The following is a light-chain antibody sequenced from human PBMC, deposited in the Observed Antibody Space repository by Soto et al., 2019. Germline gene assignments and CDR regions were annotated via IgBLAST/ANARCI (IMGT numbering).Light chain of an antibody. Sequence: EIVLTQSPGTLSSSPGERATLSCRASQSVSSSYLAWYQQKPGQAPRLLIYGASTRATGVPDRFSGSGSGTDFTFTISRLESEDFAVYFCQQYGSSPLTFGGGTKVEIK. CDR1: QSVSSSY. CDR3: QQYGSSPLT. J-gene: IGKJ4*01. CDR2: GAS. V-gene: IGKV3-20*01.